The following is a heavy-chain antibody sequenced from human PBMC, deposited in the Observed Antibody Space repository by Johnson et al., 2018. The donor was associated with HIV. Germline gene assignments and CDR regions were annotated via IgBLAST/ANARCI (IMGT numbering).Heavy chain of an antibody. CDR1: GFTFSSYG. CDR2: ISYDGTNK. V-gene: IGHV3-30*03. CDR3: ARDLQAGDMNAFDI. Sequence: QVQLVESGGGVVQPGRSLRLSCAASGFTFSSYGMHWVRQAPGKGLEWVAVISYDGTNKYYADSVRGRFTISRDNSKNMLYLQMNSLRAEETAVYYCARDLQAGDMNAFDIWGQGTMVTVSS. J-gene: IGHJ3*02. D-gene: IGHD7-27*01.